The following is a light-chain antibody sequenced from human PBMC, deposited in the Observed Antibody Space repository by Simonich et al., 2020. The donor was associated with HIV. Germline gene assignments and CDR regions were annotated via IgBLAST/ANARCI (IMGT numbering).Light chain of an antibody. Sequence: DIQMTQSPSTLSASVGDRVTITSRASHNINRGFAWYQQKPGNAPKLLIYTASSLDSGVPTRFSGSGSGTEFTLTISSLQPDDFATYYCQHYNSFPVTFGQGTRLEIK. CDR1: HNINRG. V-gene: IGKV1-5*03. CDR3: QHYNSFPVT. CDR2: TAS. J-gene: IGKJ5*01.